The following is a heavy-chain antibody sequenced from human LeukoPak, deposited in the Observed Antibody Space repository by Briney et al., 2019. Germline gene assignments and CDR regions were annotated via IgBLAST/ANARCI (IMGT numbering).Heavy chain of an antibody. V-gene: IGHV3-74*01. Sequence: GGSLRLSCAASGFTFSSYWMHWVRQAPGKGLVWVSRINSDGSSTSYADSVKGRFTISRDNAKNTLYVQMSSLRAEDTAVYYCARVGARLGAFDIWGQGTMVTVSS. D-gene: IGHD6-25*01. CDR3: ARVGARLGAFDI. J-gene: IGHJ3*02. CDR1: GFTFSSYW. CDR2: INSDGSST.